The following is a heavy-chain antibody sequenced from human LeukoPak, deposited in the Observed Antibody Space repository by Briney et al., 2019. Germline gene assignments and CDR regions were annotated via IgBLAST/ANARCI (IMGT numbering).Heavy chain of an antibody. J-gene: IGHJ4*02. V-gene: IGHV3-64*01. CDR1: GLAFSSYA. CDR2: ISSDGGST. CDR3: AGSRSVGLDY. D-gene: IGHD1-26*01. Sequence: GGSLRLSCAVSGLAFSSYAMHWVRQAPGKGLEYVSDISSDGGSTFYANSVKGRFTISRDNSKNTLYLQMGSLTTEDMAVYYCAGSRSVGLDYWGQGTLVTVSS.